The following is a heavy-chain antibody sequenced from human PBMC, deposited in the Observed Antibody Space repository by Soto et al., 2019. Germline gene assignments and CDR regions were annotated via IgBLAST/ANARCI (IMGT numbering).Heavy chain of an antibody. Sequence: GGSLRLSCAASGFTFSSYGMHWVRQAPGKGLEWVAVISYDGSNKYYADSAKGRFTISRDNSKNTLYPQMNSLRAEDTAVYYCAKAPSSGWMYYYYYYGMDVWGQGTTVTVSS. D-gene: IGHD6-19*01. CDR3: AKAPSSGWMYYYYYYGMDV. J-gene: IGHJ6*02. V-gene: IGHV3-30*18. CDR1: GFTFSSYG. CDR2: ISYDGSNK.